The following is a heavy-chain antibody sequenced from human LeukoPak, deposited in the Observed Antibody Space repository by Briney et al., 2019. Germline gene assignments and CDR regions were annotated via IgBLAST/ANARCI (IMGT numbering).Heavy chain of an antibody. D-gene: IGHD6-13*01. CDR1: GFTVSSNY. V-gene: IGHV3-53*01. CDR3: ARGAWGSSWPYYFDY. CDR2: IYSGGST. J-gene: IGHJ4*02. Sequence: PGGSLRLSCAASGFTVSSNYMSWVRQAPGKGLEWVSVIYSGGSTYYADSVKGRFTISRDNSKNTLYLQMNSLRAEDTAVYYCARGAWGSSWPYYFDYWGQGSLVTVSS.